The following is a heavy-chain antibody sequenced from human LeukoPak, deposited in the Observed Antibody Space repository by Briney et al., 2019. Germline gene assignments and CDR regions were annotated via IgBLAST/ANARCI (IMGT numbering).Heavy chain of an antibody. J-gene: IGHJ4*02. CDR2: INYYGKT. V-gene: IGHV4-39*07. CDR1: GNSISSSSYY. D-gene: IGHD3-16*01. Sequence: SETLSLTCTVSGNSISSSSYYWVWIRQPPGKGLEWIGSINYYGKTYYNPSVKSRVTISVDTSKNQFSLMVRSVTAADTAVYYCGRSAGFVHFGHWGQGTLVTVTS. CDR3: GRSAGFVHFGH.